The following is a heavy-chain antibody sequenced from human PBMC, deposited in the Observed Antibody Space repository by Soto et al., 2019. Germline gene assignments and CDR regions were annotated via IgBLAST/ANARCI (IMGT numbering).Heavy chain of an antibody. CDR1: GFTFSSYG. Sequence: QVQLVESGGGVVQPGRSLTLSCVASGFTFSSYGMHWVRQAPGKGLEWVAFLWYDGRNENYTDSVKGRFTISRDNSKNILYLQMNSLRADDTAVYYCARGTATDGLDSWGQGTLVTVSS. V-gene: IGHV3-33*01. D-gene: IGHD2-21*02. CDR2: LWYDGRNE. J-gene: IGHJ5*01. CDR3: ARGTATDGLDS.